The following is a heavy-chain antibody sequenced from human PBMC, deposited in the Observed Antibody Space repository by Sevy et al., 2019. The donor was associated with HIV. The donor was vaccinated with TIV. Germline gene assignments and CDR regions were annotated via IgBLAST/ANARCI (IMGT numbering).Heavy chain of an antibody. CDR1: GFTFGDYA. Sequence: GGSLRLSCTASGFTFGDYAMSWFRQAPGKGLEWVGFIRSKAYGGTTEYAASVEGRFTISRDDSKSIAFLQMNSLKTEDTAVYYCTRATAARHIDAFDIWGQGTMVTVSS. J-gene: IGHJ3*02. CDR2: IRSKAYGGTT. CDR3: TRATAARHIDAFDI. V-gene: IGHV3-49*03. D-gene: IGHD6-6*01.